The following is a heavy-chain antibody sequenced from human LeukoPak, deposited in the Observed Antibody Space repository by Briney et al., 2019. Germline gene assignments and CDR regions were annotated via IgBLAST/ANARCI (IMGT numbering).Heavy chain of an antibody. CDR1: GFTVSSNY. V-gene: IGHV3-66*02. CDR3: VRDNPRCCGVIPSNIDDY. J-gene: IGHJ4*02. D-gene: IGHD2/OR15-2a*01. CDR2: LYSGGNT. Sequence: GGSLRLSCAASGFTVSSNYMSWVRQAPGKGLEWVSGLYSGGNTYSADSVKGRFTISRDNSKNTLYLQMNSLRAEDTAVYYCVRDNPRCCGVIPSNIDDYWGQGTLVTVSS.